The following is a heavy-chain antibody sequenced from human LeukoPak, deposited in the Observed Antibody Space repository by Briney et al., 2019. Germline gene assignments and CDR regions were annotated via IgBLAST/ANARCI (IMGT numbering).Heavy chain of an antibody. CDR2: ISGSGGST. CDR3: ARDRGFCSGGSCYNSFDP. CDR1: GFTFSSYA. D-gene: IGHD2-15*01. J-gene: IGHJ5*02. V-gene: IGHV3-23*01. Sequence: PGGSLRLSCAASGFTFSSYAMSWVRQAPAKGLEWVSTISGSGGSTYYADSVKGRFTISRDNSRNTLSMQMNSLRADDTAVYFCARDRGFCSGGSCYNSFDPWGQGTLVTVSS.